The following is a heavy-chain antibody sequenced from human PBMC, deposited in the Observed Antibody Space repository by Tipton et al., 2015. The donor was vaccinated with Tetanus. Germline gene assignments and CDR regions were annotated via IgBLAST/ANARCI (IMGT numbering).Heavy chain of an antibody. CDR3: ARGGYCTGSDCHRNYFYGVDV. D-gene: IGHD2-8*02. V-gene: IGHV4-4*01. Sequence: TLSLTCAVSGGSIDSINWWSWVRQPPGQGLEWIEETSDSGYTNYNPSLKSRVTISVDKSKDQFSLKLDSVTAADTAVYFCARGGYCTGSDCHRNYFYGVDVWGQGTTVNVSS. J-gene: IGHJ6*02. CDR1: GGSIDSINW. CDR2: TSDSGYT.